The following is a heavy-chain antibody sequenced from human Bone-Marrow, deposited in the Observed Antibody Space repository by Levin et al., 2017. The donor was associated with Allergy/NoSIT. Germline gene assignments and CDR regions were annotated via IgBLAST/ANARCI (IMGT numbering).Heavy chain of an antibody. V-gene: IGHV3-30*04. J-gene: IGHJ6*02. CDR1: EFTLSTYA. Sequence: PGGSLRLSCVASEFTLSTYAMHWARQAPGKGLYWIATLSFDGTNEYYADSVKGRFSISRDKSNNTLYLQMTSLRPEDTAVYYCARGSPAGGNSYYNGLDVWGQGTTVTVSS. D-gene: IGHD2-2*01. CDR2: LSFDGTNE. CDR3: ARGSPAGGNSYYNGLDV.